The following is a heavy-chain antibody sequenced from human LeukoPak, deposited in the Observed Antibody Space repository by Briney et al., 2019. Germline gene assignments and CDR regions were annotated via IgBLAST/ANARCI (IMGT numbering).Heavy chain of an antibody. CDR1: GGSISSYY. V-gene: IGHV4-4*07. CDR2: IYTSGST. J-gene: IGHJ5*02. CDR3: ARAQRGYCSSTSCYRWFDP. Sequence: SETLSLTCTVSGGSISSYYWSWIRQPAGKGLEWIGRIYTSGSTNYNPSLKSRVTMSVDTSKNQFSLKLSSVTAADTAVYYCARAQRGYCSSTSCYRWFDPWGQGTLVTVSS. D-gene: IGHD2-2*02.